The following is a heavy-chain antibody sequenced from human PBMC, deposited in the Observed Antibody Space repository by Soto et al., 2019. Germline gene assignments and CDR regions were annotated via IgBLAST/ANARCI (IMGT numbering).Heavy chain of an antibody. CDR1: GYTFTGYY. CDR2: INPNSGGT. J-gene: IGHJ3*02. D-gene: IGHD6-13*01. V-gene: IGHV1-2*04. Sequence: GASVKVSCKASGYTFTGYYMHWVRRAPGQGLEWMGWINPNSGGTNYAQKFQGWVTMTRDTSISTAYMELSRLRSDDTAVYYCGRVGYSSSWYVAFDIWGQGTMVTVSS. CDR3: GRVGYSSSWYVAFDI.